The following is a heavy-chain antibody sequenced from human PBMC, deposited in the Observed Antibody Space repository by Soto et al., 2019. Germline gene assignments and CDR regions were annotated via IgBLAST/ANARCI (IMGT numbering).Heavy chain of an antibody. Sequence: PGGSLRLSCAASRFTFSDYYMSWIRQAPGKGLEWISYISGSGSTIYYADSVKGRFTISRDNAKNSLYLQMNSLRAEDTAVYYCARGFNDERYFDWLSIDYWGQGTLVTVSS. CDR1: RFTFSDYY. J-gene: IGHJ4*02. CDR3: ARGFNDERYFDWLSIDY. V-gene: IGHV3-11*01. CDR2: ISGSGSTI. D-gene: IGHD3-9*01.